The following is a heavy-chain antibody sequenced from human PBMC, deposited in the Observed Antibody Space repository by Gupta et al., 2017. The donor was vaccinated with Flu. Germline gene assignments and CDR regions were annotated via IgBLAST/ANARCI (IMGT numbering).Heavy chain of an antibody. CDR1: G. D-gene: IGHD1-7*01. CDR2: ISYDGSKQ. Sequence: GMHWVRQAPGKGLGGGEVISYDGSKQWCVDSVRGRFTIARDNSKNTLYRQMNSLRPEDTAVYYCAKGGLHNWNYDGDYRGQGTLVTVSS. J-gene: IGHJ4*02. V-gene: IGHV3-30*18. CDR3: AKGGLHNWNYDGDY.